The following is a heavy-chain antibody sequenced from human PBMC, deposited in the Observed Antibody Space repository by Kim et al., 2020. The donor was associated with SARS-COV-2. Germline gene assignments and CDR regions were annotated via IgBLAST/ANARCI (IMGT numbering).Heavy chain of an antibody. CDR3: ARQGVLWFGEAIDY. D-gene: IGHD3-10*01. J-gene: IGHJ4*02. Sequence: SPSFQGQVTISADKSISTAYLQWSSLKASDTAMYYCARQGVLWFGEAIDYWGQGTLVTVSS. V-gene: IGHV5-51*01.